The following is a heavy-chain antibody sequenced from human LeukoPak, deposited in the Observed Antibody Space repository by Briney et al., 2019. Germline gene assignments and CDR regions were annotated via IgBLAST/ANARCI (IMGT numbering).Heavy chain of an antibody. Sequence: GGSLRLSCTASEFTFGDFAISWVRQAPGKGLEWVSYISSSSTIYYADSVKGRFTISRDNAKNSLYLQMNSLRAEDTAVYYCAREGYSPYWGQGTLVTVSS. CDR2: ISSSSTI. V-gene: IGHV3-69-1*01. CDR3: AREGYSPY. D-gene: IGHD6-13*01. CDR1: EFTFGDFA. J-gene: IGHJ4*02.